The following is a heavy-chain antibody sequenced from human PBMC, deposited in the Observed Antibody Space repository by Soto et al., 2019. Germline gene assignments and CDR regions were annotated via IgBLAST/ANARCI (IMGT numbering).Heavy chain of an antibody. CDR1: GFTFSSYG. J-gene: IGHJ4*02. V-gene: IGHV3-30*03. CDR3: ARARAYYSDSSALGDY. CDR2: ISYDGSNK. D-gene: IGHD3-22*01. Sequence: QVQLVESGGGVVQPGRSLRLSCAASGFTFSSYGMHWVRQAPGKGLEWVAVISYDGSNKYYADSVKGRFTISRDNSKNTLYLKMNSLRAEDTAVYYCARARAYYSDSSALGDYWGQGTLVTVSS.